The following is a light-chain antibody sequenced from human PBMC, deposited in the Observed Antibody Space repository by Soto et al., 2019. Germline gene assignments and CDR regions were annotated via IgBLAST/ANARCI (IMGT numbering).Light chain of an antibody. CDR3: QVWDSDVLHHV. J-gene: IGLJ1*01. V-gene: IGLV3-21*02. Sequence: SYELTQSPSVSVAPGQPASITCGGNNIGSKNVHWFQQRPGQAPVLVVFDDDDRPSGIPDRFSGSNSGNTATPTISRVEAGDEADYYCQVWDSDVLHHVFGTGTKVTVL. CDR2: DDD. CDR1: NIGSKN.